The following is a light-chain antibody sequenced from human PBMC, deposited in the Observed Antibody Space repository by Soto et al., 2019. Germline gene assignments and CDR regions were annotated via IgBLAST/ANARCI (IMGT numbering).Light chain of an antibody. CDR2: DAS. Sequence: DIQMTQSPSTLSASVGDSVTITCRASQSISSWLAWYQQRPGKAPKVLIYDASSLQSGVPSRFSGSGSGTEFTLTISILHPDDFATYYCQQYNIYPLTFGQGTEVEIK. CDR3: QQYNIYPLT. J-gene: IGKJ1*01. V-gene: IGKV1-5*01. CDR1: QSISSW.